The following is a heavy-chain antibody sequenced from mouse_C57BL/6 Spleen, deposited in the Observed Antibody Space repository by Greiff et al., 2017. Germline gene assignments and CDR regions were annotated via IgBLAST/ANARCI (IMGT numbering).Heavy chain of an antibody. V-gene: IGHV1-64*01. CDR1: GYTFPSYW. Sequence: QVQLQQPGAELVKPGASVKLSCKASGYTFPSYWMHWVKQRPGPGLEWIGMIHPNSGSTNYNEKFKSKATLTVDKSSSTAYMQLSSLTSEDSAVYYCARSNVITTVVGGYWGQGTTLTVSS. J-gene: IGHJ2*01. CDR3: ARSNVITTVVGGY. CDR2: IHPNSGST. D-gene: IGHD1-1*01.